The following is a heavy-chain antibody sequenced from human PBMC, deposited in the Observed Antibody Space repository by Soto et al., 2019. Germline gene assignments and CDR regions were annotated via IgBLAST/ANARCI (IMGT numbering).Heavy chain of an antibody. V-gene: IGHV1-46*01. Sequence: QVDLVQSGAEVKKPGASVTISCKASGSAITRYYIHWVRQAPGRGLEWMGIINPGGGSASYAQKCQDRVTIEKDTSTGTVYMDLRSLRTEDTAVYYCARDTSGWSLNGLDVWGQGTTVNVSS. CDR1: GSAITRYY. J-gene: IGHJ6*02. CDR2: INPGGGSA. D-gene: IGHD6-19*01. CDR3: ARDTSGWSLNGLDV.